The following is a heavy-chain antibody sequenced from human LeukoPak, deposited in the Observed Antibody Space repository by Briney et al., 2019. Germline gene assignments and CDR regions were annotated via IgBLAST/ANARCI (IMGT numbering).Heavy chain of an antibody. V-gene: IGHV4-59*01. Sequence: TSETLSLTCAVYGGSFSGYYWSWIRQPPGKGLEWIGYIYYSGSTNYNPSLKSRVTISVDTSKNQFSLKLSSVTAADTAVYYCARSSRGLALEFDYWGQGTLVTVSS. J-gene: IGHJ4*02. CDR1: GGSFSGYY. CDR3: ARSSRGLALEFDY. D-gene: IGHD1-1*01. CDR2: IYYSGST.